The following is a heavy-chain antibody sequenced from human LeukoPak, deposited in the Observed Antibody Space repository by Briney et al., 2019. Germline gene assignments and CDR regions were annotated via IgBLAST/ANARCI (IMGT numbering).Heavy chain of an antibody. V-gene: IGHV1-8*03. CDR1: GYIFTTYD. J-gene: IGHJ5*02. CDR2: LNPNSGNA. CDR3: ARRKFLGWFDP. Sequence: GASVKGSCKASGYIFTTYDIGWVRQATGQGLEWMGWLNPNSGNAGYAQKFQGRVTISRNTSISTAYMELSSLRSDDTAIYYCARRKFLGWFDPWGQGTLVTVSS. D-gene: IGHD7-27*01.